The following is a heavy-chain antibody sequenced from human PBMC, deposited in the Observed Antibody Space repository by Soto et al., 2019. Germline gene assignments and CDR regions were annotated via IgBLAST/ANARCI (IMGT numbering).Heavy chain of an antibody. CDR3: ANSMHRSPEY. Sequence: PGGSLRLSCVASGFTFSSYAMTWVRQAPGKGLEWVSAIVSGGGTTTYYADSVKGRFTISRDNSKNMLYLQMNSLRADEDTAVYYCANSMHRSPEYWGQGTPVTVSS. CDR2: IVSGGGTTT. J-gene: IGHJ4*02. CDR1: GFTFSSYA. V-gene: IGHV3-23*01. D-gene: IGHD2-15*01.